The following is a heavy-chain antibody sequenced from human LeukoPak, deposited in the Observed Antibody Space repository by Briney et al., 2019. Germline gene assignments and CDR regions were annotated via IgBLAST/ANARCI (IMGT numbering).Heavy chain of an antibody. CDR1: GGSISSYY. J-gene: IGHJ6*02. D-gene: IGHD3-16*02. V-gene: IGHV4-59*01. CDR3: ARENRRYDYVWGSYRLYGMDV. Sequence: SETLSLTCTVSGGSISSYYWSWIRQPPGKGLVWIAYIYYSGSTNYNPSLKSRVTISVDASKNQFSLKLSSVTAADTAVYYCARENRRYDYVWGSYRLYGMDVWGQGTTVTVSS. CDR2: IYYSGST.